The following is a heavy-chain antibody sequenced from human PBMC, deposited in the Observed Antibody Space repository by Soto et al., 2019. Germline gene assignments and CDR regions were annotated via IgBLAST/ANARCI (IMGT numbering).Heavy chain of an antibody. CDR2: ITYDGGST. J-gene: IGHJ6*02. Sequence: PGLSMRLSLAASGFTFSSDCMHGVGQAPGKGLEWVSGITYDGGSTYYADSVKGRFTISRDNSKNTLYLQMNSLRAEDTAAYYYAKGRGHEYAGIGVFGQGT. D-gene: IGHD2-2*01. CDR3: AKGRGHEYAGIGV. CDR1: GFTFSSDC. V-gene: IGHV3-30*18.